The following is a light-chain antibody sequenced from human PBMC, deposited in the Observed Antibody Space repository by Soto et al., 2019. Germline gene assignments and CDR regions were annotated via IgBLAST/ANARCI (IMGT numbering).Light chain of an antibody. Sequence: EIVLTQSPATLSLSPGERATLSCGASQSVSGSFLAWYQQKPGLAPRLLIYDASTRATGIPDRFSGSGSGTDFTLNISRLEPEDFAVYYCHQYATSRTFGQGTRVEIK. CDR1: QSVSGSF. V-gene: IGKV3D-20*01. CDR3: HQYATSRT. CDR2: DAS. J-gene: IGKJ1*01.